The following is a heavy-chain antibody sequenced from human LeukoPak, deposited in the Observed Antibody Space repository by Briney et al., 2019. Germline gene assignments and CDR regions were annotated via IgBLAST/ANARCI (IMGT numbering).Heavy chain of an antibody. Sequence: PSETLSLTCTVSGGSISSGSYYWSWIRQPPGKGLEWIGYIYYSGSTNYNPSLKSRVTISVDTSKNQFSLKLSSVTAADTAVYYCARAPGGYGSGSRGAFDIWGQGSKVTVSS. V-gene: IGHV4-61*01. D-gene: IGHD3-10*01. CDR3: ARAPGGYGSGSRGAFDI. J-gene: IGHJ3*02. CDR1: GGSISSGSYY. CDR2: IYYSGST.